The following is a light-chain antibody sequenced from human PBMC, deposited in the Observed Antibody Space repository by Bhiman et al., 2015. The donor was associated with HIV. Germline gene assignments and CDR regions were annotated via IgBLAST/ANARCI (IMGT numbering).Light chain of an antibody. Sequence: SYVLTQPPSVSVAPGQTARITCGGNNIGSKNVHWYQQKPGQAPVLVIYYGRDRPSGIPERFSGSNSGSTATLTISRVEAGDEADYYCQAWDSSTYVFGTGTKVTVL. V-gene: IGLV3-21*01. J-gene: IGLJ1*01. CDR1: NIGSKN. CDR2: YGR. CDR3: QAWDSSTYV.